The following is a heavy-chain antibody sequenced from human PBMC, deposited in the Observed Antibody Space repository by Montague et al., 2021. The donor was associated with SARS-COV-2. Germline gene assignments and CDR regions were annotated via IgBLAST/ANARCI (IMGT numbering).Heavy chain of an antibody. CDR1: GFTFGDYA. D-gene: IGHD3/OR15-3a*01. CDR2: ISWNSSSI. Sequence: SLRLSCAASGFTFGDYAMHWVRQAPGKGLEWVSGISWNSSSIGYADSVKGRFTISRDNAKNSLYLQMNSLRAEDTALYYCAKDMGGLGSFYYYYGMDVWGQGTTVTVSS. CDR3: AKDMGGLGSFYYYYGMDV. V-gene: IGHV3-9*01. J-gene: IGHJ6*02.